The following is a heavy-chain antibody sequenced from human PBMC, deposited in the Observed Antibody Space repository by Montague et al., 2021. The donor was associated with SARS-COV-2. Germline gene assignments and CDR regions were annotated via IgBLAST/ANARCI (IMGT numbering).Heavy chain of an antibody. CDR3: VKGSGYP. CDR1: GDSVISDKYY. D-gene: IGHD3-22*01. J-gene: IGHJ5*02. Sequence: SETLSLTCTVTGDSVISDKYYWSWIRQPPGKGLEWIGFIYGSGSTSYNPSLHSRVTITIDTSKNQFSLNLMSVTPADTAVYYCVKGSGYPWGQGTLVTVSS. CDR2: IYGSGST. V-gene: IGHV4-61*01.